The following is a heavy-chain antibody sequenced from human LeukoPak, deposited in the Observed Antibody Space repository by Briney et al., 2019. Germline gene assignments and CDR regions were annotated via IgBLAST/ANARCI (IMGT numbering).Heavy chain of an antibody. J-gene: IGHJ4*02. Sequence: ASVKVSCKASGYTFTSYDINWVRQATGQGLEWMGWMNPNSGNTGYAQKFQGRVTMTRNTSISTAYMELSSLRSEDTAVYYCARGNPNYYDSSGYNEGYFDYWGQGTLVTVSS. D-gene: IGHD3-22*01. CDR1: GYTFTSYD. CDR3: ARGNPNYYDSSGYNEGYFDY. V-gene: IGHV1-8*01. CDR2: MNPNSGNT.